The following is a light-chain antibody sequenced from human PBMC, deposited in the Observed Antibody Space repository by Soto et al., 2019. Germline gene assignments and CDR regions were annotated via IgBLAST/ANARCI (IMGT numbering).Light chain of an antibody. CDR2: GNS. CDR3: LSYDSSLSGLV. Sequence: QLVLTPPPSVSGAPGQRVTISYTGSSSNIGAGYDVHWYQQLPGTAPKRLIYGNSNRPTGVPDRFSGSKSGTSASLAIPGLQAEDEADYDCLSYDSSLSGLVFGTGTKLTVL. V-gene: IGLV1-40*01. J-gene: IGLJ1*01. CDR1: SSNIGAGYD.